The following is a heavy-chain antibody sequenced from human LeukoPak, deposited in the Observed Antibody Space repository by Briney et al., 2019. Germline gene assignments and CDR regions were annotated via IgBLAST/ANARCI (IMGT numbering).Heavy chain of an antibody. CDR2: ISYDGSNK. V-gene: IGHV3-30*18. CDR1: GFTFSSYG. J-gene: IGHJ4*02. D-gene: IGHD4-23*01. Sequence: PGGSLRLSCAASGFTFSSYGMHWVRQAPGKGLEWVAVISYDGSNKYYADSVKGRFTISRDNSKNTLYLQMNSLRAEDTAVYYCAKDLDYGGKVFHYWGQGTLVTVSS. CDR3: AKDLDYGGKVFHY.